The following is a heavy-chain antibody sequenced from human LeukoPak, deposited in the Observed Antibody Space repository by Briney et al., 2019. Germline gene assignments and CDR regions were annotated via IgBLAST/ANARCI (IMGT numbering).Heavy chain of an antibody. D-gene: IGHD6-13*01. CDR2: IYYDGGT. V-gene: IGHV4-39*02. CDR1: GGSISSRSHY. Sequence: SETLSLTCTVSGGSISSRSHYWAWIRQPPGKGLEWIGSIYYDGGTLYSPSLESRVTISVDTSRNQFSLKLTSVTVADTAVYYCAREEASAGDYWGQGTLVTVSS. CDR3: AREEASAGDY. J-gene: IGHJ4*02.